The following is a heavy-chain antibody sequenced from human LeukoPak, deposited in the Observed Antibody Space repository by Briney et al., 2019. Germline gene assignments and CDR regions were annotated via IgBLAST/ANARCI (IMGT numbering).Heavy chain of an antibody. CDR1: GFTFSNAW. CDR2: IKKDGSQT. J-gene: IGHJ5*02. CDR3: ARVGWEILNLHFDP. V-gene: IGHV3-7*03. D-gene: IGHD1-14*01. Sequence: GGSLRLSCVASGFTFSNAWMNWVRQAPGKGPEWVATIKKDGSQTYYVDSVKGRFTISRDNAQNSLYLQMNGLRVEDTAIYSCARVGWEILNLHFDPWGQGTLVTVSS.